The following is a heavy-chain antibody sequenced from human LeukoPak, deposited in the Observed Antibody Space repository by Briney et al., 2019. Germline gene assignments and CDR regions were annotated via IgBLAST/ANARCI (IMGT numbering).Heavy chain of an antibody. V-gene: IGHV3-33*01. CDR3: ARRIAEAGTAFDY. CDR2: IWYDGSNK. Sequence: PGGSRRLSCAASGFTFSSYGMHWVRQAPGKGPEWVAVIWYDGSNKYYADSVKGRFTISRDNSKNTLYLQMNSLRAEDTAVYYCARRIAEAGTAFDYWGQGTLVTVSS. CDR1: GFTFSSYG. D-gene: IGHD6-19*01. J-gene: IGHJ4*02.